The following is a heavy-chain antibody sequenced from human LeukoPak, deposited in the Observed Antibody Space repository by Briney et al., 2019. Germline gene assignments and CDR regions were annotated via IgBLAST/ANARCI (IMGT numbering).Heavy chain of an antibody. CDR1: GFTFSSYG. CDR3: TTDAPTSYGDYGYFDY. CDR2: IKSKTDGGTT. D-gene: IGHD4-17*01. J-gene: IGHJ4*02. V-gene: IGHV3-15*01. Sequence: GATLRLSCAASGFTFSSYGMSWVRQAPGKGLEWVGRIKSKTDGGTTDYAAPVKGRFTISRDDSKNTLYLQMNSLKTEDTAVYYCTTDAPTSYGDYGYFDYWGQGTLVTVSS.